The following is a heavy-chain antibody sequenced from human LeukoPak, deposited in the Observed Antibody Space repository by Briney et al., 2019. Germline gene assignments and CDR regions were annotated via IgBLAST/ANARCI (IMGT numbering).Heavy chain of an antibody. CDR2: IYYSGST. J-gene: IGHJ4*02. Sequence: SETLSLTCTVSGGSISSSSYYWGWIRQPPGKGLEWIGSIYYSGSTYYNPSLKSRVTISVDTSKNPFSLKLSSVTAADTAVYYCAGIPGDYSSSWNPLDYWGQGTLVTVSS. CDR3: AGIPGDYSSSWNPLDY. D-gene: IGHD6-13*01. V-gene: IGHV4-39*07. CDR1: GGSISSSSYY.